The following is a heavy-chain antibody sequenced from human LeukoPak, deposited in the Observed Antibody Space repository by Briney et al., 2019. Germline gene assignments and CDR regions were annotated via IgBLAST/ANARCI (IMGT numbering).Heavy chain of an antibody. J-gene: IGHJ6*03. Sequence: ASVKVSCKASGYTFSSYYMHWVRQAPGEGLEWMGIINPSGGSTSYAQRFQGRVTMTRDMSTSTVHMELSSLRSEDTAVYYCARVAAEVVGVPGAIGFGWLRRDYYYMDVWGKGTPVTVSS. V-gene: IGHV1-46*01. CDR3: ARVAAEVVGVPGAIGFGWLRRDYYYMDV. CDR2: INPSGGST. CDR1: GYTFSSYY. D-gene: IGHD2-2*02.